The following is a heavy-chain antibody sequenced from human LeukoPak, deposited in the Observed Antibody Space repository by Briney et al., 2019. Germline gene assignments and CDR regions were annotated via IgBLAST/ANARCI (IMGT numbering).Heavy chain of an antibody. D-gene: IGHD3-16*01. CDR1: GFTFRSYA. J-gene: IGHJ4*02. CDR3: ARLVGVSPFDY. V-gene: IGHV3-23*01. CDR2: ISGSPDNT. Sequence: GGSLRLSCVVSGFTFRSYAMYWVRQAPGKGLEWGSEISGSPDNTYYADSVKGRFATSRDDSRNTLYLQMNSLRAEDTAVYYCARLVGVSPFDYWGQGTPVTVSS.